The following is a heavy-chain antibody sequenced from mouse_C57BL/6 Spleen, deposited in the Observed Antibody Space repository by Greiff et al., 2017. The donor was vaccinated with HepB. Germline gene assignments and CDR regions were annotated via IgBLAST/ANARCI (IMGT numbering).Heavy chain of an antibody. CDR3: ARSTGSSLYYAMDY. J-gene: IGHJ4*01. V-gene: IGHV1-64*01. CDR1: GYTFTSYW. Sequence: VQLQQSGAELVKPGASVKLSCKASGYTFTSYWMHWVKQRPGQGLEWIGMIHPNSGSTNYNEKFKSKATLTVDKSSSTAYMQLSSLTSEDSAVYYCARSTGSSLYYAMDYWGQGTSVTVSS. CDR2: IHPNSGST. D-gene: IGHD1-1*01.